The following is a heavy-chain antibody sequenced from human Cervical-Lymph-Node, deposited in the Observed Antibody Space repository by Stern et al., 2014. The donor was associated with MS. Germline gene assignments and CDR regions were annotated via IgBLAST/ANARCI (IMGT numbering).Heavy chain of an antibody. CDR3: ARDRGSHSDY. D-gene: IGHD1-26*01. Sequence: VQLVQSGAEVKKPGASVKVSCKASGYSFTAYFIHWVRQAPGQGLEWMGWIRTDTGGANYAQRFQGRVTMTRDTSSSTTYMELSRLRSDDTAVYYCARDRGSHSDYWGQGTLVTVSS. CDR1: GYSFTAYF. V-gene: IGHV1-2*02. CDR2: IRTDTGGA. J-gene: IGHJ4*02.